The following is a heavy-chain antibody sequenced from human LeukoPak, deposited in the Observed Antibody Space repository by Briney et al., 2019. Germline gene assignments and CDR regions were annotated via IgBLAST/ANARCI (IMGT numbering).Heavy chain of an antibody. CDR3: AKSRPPLRYFDWLLYSGGTDFDY. D-gene: IGHD3-9*01. Sequence: QSGGSLRLSCAASGFTFSSYSMNWVRQAPGKGLEWVSYISSSSSTIYYADSVKGRFTISRDNSKNTLYLQMNSLRAEDTAVYYCAKSRPPLRYFDWLLYSGGTDFDYWGQGTLVTVSS. CDR1: GFTFSSYS. CDR2: ISSSSSTI. J-gene: IGHJ4*02. V-gene: IGHV3-48*01.